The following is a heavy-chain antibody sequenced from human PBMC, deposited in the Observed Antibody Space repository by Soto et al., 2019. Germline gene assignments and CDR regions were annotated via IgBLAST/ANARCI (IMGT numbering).Heavy chain of an antibody. V-gene: IGHV4-61*01. CDR1: GGSVSSGSYY. Sequence: SETLSLTXTVCGGSVSSGSYYWSWIRQPPGKGLEWIGYIYYSGSTNYNPSLKSRVTISVDTSKNQFSLKLSSVTAADTAVYYCARDGLEYYYDSSGYYAPYYYYGMDVWGQGTTVTVSS. CDR2: IYYSGST. CDR3: ARDGLEYYYDSSGYYAPYYYYGMDV. J-gene: IGHJ6*02. D-gene: IGHD3-22*01.